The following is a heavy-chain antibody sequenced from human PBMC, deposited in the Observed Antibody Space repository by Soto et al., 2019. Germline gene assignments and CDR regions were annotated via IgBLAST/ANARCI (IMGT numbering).Heavy chain of an antibody. CDR2: INPNSGGT. D-gene: IGHD6-6*01. J-gene: IGHJ5*02. CDR3: ARGVAARRGAWFDP. V-gene: IGHV1-2*04. CDR1: GYTFTGYY. Sequence: ASVKVSCKASGYTFTGYYMHWVRQAPGQGLEWMGWINPNSGGTNYAQKFQGWVTMTRDTSISTAYMELSRLRSDDTAVYYCARGVAARRGAWFDPWGQGTLVTVSS.